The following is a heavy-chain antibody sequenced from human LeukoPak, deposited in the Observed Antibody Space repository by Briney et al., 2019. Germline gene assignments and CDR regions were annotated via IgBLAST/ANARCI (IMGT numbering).Heavy chain of an antibody. Sequence: PGRSLRLSCAASGFTFSSYAMPWVRQAPGKGLEWVAVISYDGSNKYYADSVKGRFTISRDNSKNTLYLQMNSLRAEDTAVYYCARGLDTTVTTFYDYWGQGTLVTVSS. J-gene: IGHJ4*02. V-gene: IGHV3-30-3*01. CDR3: ARGLDTTVTTFYDY. D-gene: IGHD4-17*01. CDR2: ISYDGSNK. CDR1: GFTFSSYA.